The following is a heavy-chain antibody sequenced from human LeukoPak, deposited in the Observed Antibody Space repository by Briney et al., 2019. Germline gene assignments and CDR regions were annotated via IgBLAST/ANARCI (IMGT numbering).Heavy chain of an antibody. D-gene: IGHD3-10*01. CDR3: ARVHRRGFGEIFIAY. V-gene: IGHV4-4*07. CDR2: ISTSGSP. J-gene: IGHJ4*02. CDR1: GGSISSYY. Sequence: SETLSLTCTVSGGSISSYYWSWIRQPPGKGLEWIGRISTSGSPNYNPSLKSRVTMSVDTSNNQFSLKLTSVTAADTAIYYCARVHRRGFGEIFIAYWGQGTLVTVSS.